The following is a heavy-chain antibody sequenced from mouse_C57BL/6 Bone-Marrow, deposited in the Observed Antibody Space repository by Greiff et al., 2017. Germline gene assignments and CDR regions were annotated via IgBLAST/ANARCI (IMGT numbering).Heavy chain of an antibody. CDR2: IDPGSGGT. Sequence: VQLQQSGAELVRPGTSVKVSCKASGYAFTNYLIEWVKQRPGQGLEWIGVIDPGSGGTNYNEKFKGKATLTADKSSSTAYMQLSSLTAEDAAVYFGARSGRLDYGEFAYWGQGALVTVSA. J-gene: IGHJ3*01. V-gene: IGHV1-54*01. CDR3: ARSGRLDYGEFAY. D-gene: IGHD2-4*01. CDR1: GYAFTNYL.